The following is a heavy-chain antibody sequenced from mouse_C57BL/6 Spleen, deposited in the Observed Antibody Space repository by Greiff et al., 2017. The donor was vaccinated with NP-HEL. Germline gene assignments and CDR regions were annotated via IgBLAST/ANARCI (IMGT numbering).Heavy chain of an antibody. J-gene: IGHJ4*01. Sequence: VQLKQSGAELARPGASVKMSCKASGYTFTSYTMHWVKQRPGQGLEWIGYINPSSGYTKYNQKFKDKATLTADKSSSTAYMQLSSLTSEDSAVYYCARSLLGDAMDYWGQGTSVTVSS. CDR3: ARSLLGDAMDY. D-gene: IGHD2-10*01. CDR2: INPSSGYT. V-gene: IGHV1-4*01. CDR1: GYTFTSYT.